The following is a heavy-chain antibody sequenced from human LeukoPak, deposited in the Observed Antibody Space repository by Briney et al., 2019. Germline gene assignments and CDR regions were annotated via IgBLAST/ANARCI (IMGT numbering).Heavy chain of an antibody. Sequence: GGSLRLSCTSSGFTFGTYAVSWFRQAPGKGLEWVAFIRSKSFCGTTVYAASVEGRFTISRDDSKSIAYLQMNSLKTEDTAVYYCTRYNGRTDYWGQGTLVTVSS. J-gene: IGHJ4*02. CDR2: IRSKSFCGTT. V-gene: IGHV3-49*03. CDR3: TRYNGRTDY. D-gene: IGHD1-1*01. CDR1: GFTFGTYA.